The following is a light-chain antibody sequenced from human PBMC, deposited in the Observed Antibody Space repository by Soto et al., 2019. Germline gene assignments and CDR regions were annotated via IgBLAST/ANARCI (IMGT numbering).Light chain of an antibody. CDR2: GAS. Sequence: EIVMTQSPATLSMSPGERDTLSCRASQSVSSNLAWYQQKPGQAPRLLIYGASTRATGIPARFSGSGSGTEFTLTISSLQSEDFAVYYCQQYNNWLALTFGGGTKVEIK. V-gene: IGKV3D-15*01. CDR3: QQYNNWLALT. CDR1: QSVSSN. J-gene: IGKJ4*01.